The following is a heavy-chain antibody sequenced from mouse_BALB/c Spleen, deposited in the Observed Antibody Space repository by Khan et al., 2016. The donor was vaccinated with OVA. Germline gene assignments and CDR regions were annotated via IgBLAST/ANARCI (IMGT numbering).Heavy chain of an antibody. J-gene: IGHJ2*01. CDR3: ARTARIKY. Sequence: QLEESGPGLVKPSQSLSLTCTVTGYSITSGYGWNWIRQFPGNKLEWLGYISYSGSTNYNPSLNSRISIPRDTSKNQFFLQLNTVSTVDTATYYCARTARIKYWGQGTTLTVCS. V-gene: IGHV3-2*02. CDR1: GYSITSGYG. CDR2: ISYSGST. D-gene: IGHD1-2*01.